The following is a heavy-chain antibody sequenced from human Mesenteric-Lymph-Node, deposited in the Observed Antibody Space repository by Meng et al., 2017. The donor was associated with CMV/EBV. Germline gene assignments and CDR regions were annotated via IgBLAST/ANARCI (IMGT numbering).Heavy chain of an antibody. V-gene: IGHV3-48*04. CDR2: ISSSSSTI. CDR1: GFTFSSYS. J-gene: IGHJ6*02. CDR3: ASPQGPYYYYGMDV. Sequence: GESLKISCAASGFTFSSYSMNWVRQAPGKGLEWVSYISSSSSTIYYADSVKGRFTISRDNAKNSLYLQMNSLRAEDTAVYYCASPQGPYYYYGMDVWGQGTTVTVSS.